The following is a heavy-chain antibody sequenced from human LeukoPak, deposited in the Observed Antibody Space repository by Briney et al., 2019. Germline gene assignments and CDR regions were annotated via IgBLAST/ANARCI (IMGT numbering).Heavy chain of an antibody. V-gene: IGHV4-59*01. CDR2: IYYSGST. CDR3: ARAIPRRYYFDY. CDR1: GGSISSYY. D-gene: IGHD1-26*01. J-gene: IGHJ4*02. Sequence: SETLSLTCTVSGGSISSYYWSWIRQPPGKGLEWIGYIYYSGSTNYNPSLKSRVTISVDTSKNQFSLKLSSVTAADTAVYYCARAIPRRYYFDYWGQGTLVTVSS.